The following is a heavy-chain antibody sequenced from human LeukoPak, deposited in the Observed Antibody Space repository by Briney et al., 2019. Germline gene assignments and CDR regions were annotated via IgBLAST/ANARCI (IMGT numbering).Heavy chain of an antibody. CDR3: ARERTPLYYYNSSGYYLDAFDI. CDR1: GYTFTSYY. V-gene: IGHV1-46*01. D-gene: IGHD3-22*01. J-gene: IGHJ3*02. Sequence: ASVKVSCKASGYTFTSYYMHWVRQAPGQGLEWMGIINPSGGSTSYAQKFQGRVTMTRDTSTSTVYMELSSLRSEDTAVYYCARERTPLYYYNSSGYYLDAFDIWGQGTMVTVSS. CDR2: INPSGGST.